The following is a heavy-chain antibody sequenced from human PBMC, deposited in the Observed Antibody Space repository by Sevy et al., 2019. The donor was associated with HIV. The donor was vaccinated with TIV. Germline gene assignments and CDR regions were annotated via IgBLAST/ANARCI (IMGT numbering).Heavy chain of an antibody. V-gene: IGHV4-59*01. CDR1: GGSISSYY. Sequence: SETLSLTCTVSGGSISSYYWSWIRQPPGKGLEWIGYIYYSGSTNYNPSLKSRVTISVDTSKNQFSLKLSSVTAADTAVYYWARDSGAYWGQGTLVTVSS. J-gene: IGHJ4*02. CDR3: ARDSGAY. D-gene: IGHD3-10*01. CDR2: IYYSGST.